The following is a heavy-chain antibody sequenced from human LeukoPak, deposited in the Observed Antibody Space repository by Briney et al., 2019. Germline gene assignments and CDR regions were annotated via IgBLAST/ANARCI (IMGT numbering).Heavy chain of an antibody. CDR1: GFTFSSYW. Sequence: GGSLRLSCAASGFTFSSYWKSWVRQAPGKGLEWVANIKQDGSEKYYVDSVKGRFAISRDNAKNSLYLQMNSLRAEDTAVYYCASTVVISYWGQGTLVTVSS. CDR2: IKQDGSEK. CDR3: ASTVVISY. D-gene: IGHD4-23*01. J-gene: IGHJ4*02. V-gene: IGHV3-7*01.